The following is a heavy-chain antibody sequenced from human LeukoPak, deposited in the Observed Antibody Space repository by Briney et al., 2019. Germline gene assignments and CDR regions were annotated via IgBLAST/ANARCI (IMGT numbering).Heavy chain of an antibody. CDR2: IWDDGSNE. V-gene: IGHV3-33*01. CDR3: ARGSRKTDFDY. J-gene: IGHJ4*02. CDR1: GFTFSSYA. D-gene: IGHD1-14*01. Sequence: QPGRSLRLSCAASGFTFSSYAMHWVRQAPGKGLEWVAVIWDDGSNEYYADSVKGRFTIFRDNSKSTVYLQMNSLRAEDTAVYSCARGSRKTDFDYWGQGTLVTVSS.